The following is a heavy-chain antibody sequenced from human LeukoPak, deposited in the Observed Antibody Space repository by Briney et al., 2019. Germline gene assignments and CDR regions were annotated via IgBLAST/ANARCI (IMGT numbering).Heavy chain of an antibody. J-gene: IGHJ4*02. V-gene: IGHV3-23*01. CDR1: GFTFSSYA. CDR2: ISGSGGST. Sequence: GGSLRLSCAASGFTFSSYAMSWVRQAPGKGLEWVSAISGSGGSTYYADPVKGRFTISRDNSKNTLYLQMNSLRAEDTAVYYCAKVRAEYFDLGYFDYWGQGTLVTVSS. CDR3: AKVRAEYFDLGYFDY. D-gene: IGHD3-9*01.